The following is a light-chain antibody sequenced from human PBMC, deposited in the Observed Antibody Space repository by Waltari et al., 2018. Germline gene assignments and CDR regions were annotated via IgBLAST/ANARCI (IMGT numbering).Light chain of an antibody. V-gene: IGKV3-11*01. J-gene: IGKJ2*01. CDR1: QIVGTY. CDR2: DAS. Sequence: EIVLTQSPATLSLSAGETATLSCRASQIVGTYLAWYQQKPGQVPRLLIYDASNRATGIPARFRGSESGTDFTLTISNLEAEDFAVYYCQQRSNWTPHTFGQGARLEIK. CDR3: QQRSNWTPHT.